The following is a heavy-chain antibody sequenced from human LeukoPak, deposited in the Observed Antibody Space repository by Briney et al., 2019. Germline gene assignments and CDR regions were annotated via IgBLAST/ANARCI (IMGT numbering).Heavy chain of an antibody. D-gene: IGHD3-22*01. CDR1: GGTFSSYA. V-gene: IGHV1-69*04. J-gene: IGHJ6*03. CDR2: IIPILGIA. CDR3: ATRQKVVTPSRHQYYYYYYMDV. Sequence: GASVKVSCKASGGTFSSYAISWVRQAPGQGLEWMGRIIPILGIANYAQKFQGRVTITADKSTSTAYMELSSLRSEDTAVYYCATRQKVVTPSRHQYYYYYYMDVWGKGTTVTVSS.